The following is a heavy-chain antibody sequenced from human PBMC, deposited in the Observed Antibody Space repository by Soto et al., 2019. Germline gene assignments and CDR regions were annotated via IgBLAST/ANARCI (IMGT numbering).Heavy chain of an antibody. J-gene: IGHJ5*02. CDR2: ISAHNGKT. CDR3: ARQDVVLPRTIPECDP. V-gene: IGHV1-18*04. Sequence: ASVKVSCKASGYTFNMYGITWVRQAPGRGLEWMGWISAHNGKTSYAQKLQGRVTMTTDTSTSTAYMELRSLRSDDTAVYYCARQDVVLPRTIPECDPRGQGTLVTVSS. D-gene: IGHD2-2*02. CDR1: GYTFNMYG.